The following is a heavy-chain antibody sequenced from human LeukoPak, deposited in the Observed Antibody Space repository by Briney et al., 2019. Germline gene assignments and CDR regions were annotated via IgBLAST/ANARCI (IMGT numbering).Heavy chain of an antibody. CDR3: ARFLGRITISGVVPYGMDV. CDR1: GFTFSSYA. J-gene: IGHJ6*02. V-gene: IGHV3-23*01. D-gene: IGHD3-3*01. CDR2: ISGSGDST. Sequence: GGSLRLSCAASGFTFSSYAMSWVRQAPGKGLEWVSAISGSGDSTYYTDSVKGRFTISRHSSKNTLYLQMNSLRGEDTAVYYCARFLGRITISGVVPYGMDVWGQGTTVTVSS.